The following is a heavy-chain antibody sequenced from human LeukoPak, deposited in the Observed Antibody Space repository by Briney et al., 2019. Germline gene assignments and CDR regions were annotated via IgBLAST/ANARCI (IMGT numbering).Heavy chain of an antibody. CDR3: ASEDGHNPNLGFDY. D-gene: IGHD5-24*01. CDR2: ISYDGRNK. CDR1: GFSFSSYG. V-gene: IGHV3-30*03. Sequence: GGSLRLSCAASGFSFSSYGMHWVRQAPGKGLEWVAVISYDGRNKYYADSVKGRFTISRDTSKNTLYLQMNSLRAEDTAVYYCASEDGHNPNLGFDYWGQGTLVTASS. J-gene: IGHJ4*02.